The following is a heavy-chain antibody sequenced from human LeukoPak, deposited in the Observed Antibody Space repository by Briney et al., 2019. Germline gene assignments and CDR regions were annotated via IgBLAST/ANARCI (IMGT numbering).Heavy chain of an antibody. Sequence: SETLSLTCTVSGGSISSYYWSWIRQPPGKGLEWIGYIYYSGSTNYNPSLKSRVTISVDTSKNQFSLKLSSVTAADTAVYYCARGGGIRSAFDIWGQGTMVTVSA. CDR3: ARGGGIRSAFDI. D-gene: IGHD3-3*02. V-gene: IGHV4-59*01. J-gene: IGHJ3*02. CDR2: IYYSGST. CDR1: GGSISSYY.